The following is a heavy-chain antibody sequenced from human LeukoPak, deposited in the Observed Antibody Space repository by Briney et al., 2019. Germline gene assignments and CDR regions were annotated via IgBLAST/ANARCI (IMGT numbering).Heavy chain of an antibody. CDR3: ASGQYYDLWSGYYVD. Sequence: SETLSLTCAVSRGSFSGHYWSWMRQPPGKGLEWIGEINHSGSTNYNPSLESRVTISVDTSKNHFSLKLSSVTAADTAVYYCASGQYYDLWSGYYVDWGQGTLVTVSA. CDR2: INHSGST. CDR1: RGSFSGHY. V-gene: IGHV4-34*01. J-gene: IGHJ4*02. D-gene: IGHD3-3*01.